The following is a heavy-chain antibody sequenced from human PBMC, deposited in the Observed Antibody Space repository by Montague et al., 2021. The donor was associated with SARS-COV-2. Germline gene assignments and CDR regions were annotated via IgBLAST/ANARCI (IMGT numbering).Heavy chain of an antibody. CDR1: GFTFSSYG. Sequence: LRLSCPASGFTFSSYGMHWVRQAPGKGLEWVAVIWYDGSNKYYADSVKGRFTISRDNSKNTLYLQMNSLRAEDTAVYYCARDSKSYYYGSFFRGGNYFDYWGQGTLVTVSS. J-gene: IGHJ4*02. V-gene: IGHV3-33*01. CDR3: ARDSKSYYYGSFFRGGNYFDY. CDR2: IWYDGSNK. D-gene: IGHD3-10*01.